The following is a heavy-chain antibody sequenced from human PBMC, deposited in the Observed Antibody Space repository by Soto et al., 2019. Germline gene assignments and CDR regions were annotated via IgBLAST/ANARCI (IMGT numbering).Heavy chain of an antibody. CDR3: ARDPKVVAATILGY. V-gene: IGHV1-3*01. CDR1: GYTFTSYA. D-gene: IGHD2-15*01. J-gene: IGHJ4*02. Sequence: ASVKVSCKASGYTFTSYAMHWVRQAPGQRLEWMGWINAGNGNTKYSQKFQGRVTITRDTSASTAYMELSSLRSEDTAVYYCARDPKVVAATILGYWGQGTLVTVSS. CDR2: INAGNGNT.